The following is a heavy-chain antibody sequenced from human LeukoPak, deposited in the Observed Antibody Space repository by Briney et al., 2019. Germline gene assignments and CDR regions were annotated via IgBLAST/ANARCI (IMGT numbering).Heavy chain of an antibody. CDR2: ISGSGGST. Sequence: GGSLRLSCAASGFTFSSYGMSWVRQAPGKGLEWVSAISGSGGSTYYADSVKGRFTISRDNSKNTLYLQMNSLRAEDTAVYYCAKTFGEPPLFDYWGQGTLVTVSS. CDR3: AKTFGEPPLFDY. D-gene: IGHD3-10*01. J-gene: IGHJ4*02. CDR1: GFTFSSYG. V-gene: IGHV3-23*01.